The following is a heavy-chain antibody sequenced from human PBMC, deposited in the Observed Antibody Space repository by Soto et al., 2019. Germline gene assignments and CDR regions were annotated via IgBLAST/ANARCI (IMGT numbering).Heavy chain of an antibody. Sequence: SGPTLVNPTQTLTLTCTFSGFSVSTSGVGVAWIRQPPGKALEWLALIYWEGDERYSPFLQSRVTITKDTSKNLVFLTMTNMDPVDTATYYCAHKGGRGAGMDVWG. V-gene: IGHV2-5*02. CDR1: GFSVSTSGVG. CDR2: IYWEGDE. J-gene: IGHJ6*02. CDR3: AHKGGRGAGMDV. D-gene: IGHD3-10*01.